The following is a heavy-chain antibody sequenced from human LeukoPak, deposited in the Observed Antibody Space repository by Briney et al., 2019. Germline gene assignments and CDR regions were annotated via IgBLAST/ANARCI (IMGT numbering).Heavy chain of an antibody. CDR3: AREHVHCSSTSCYAYFDY. D-gene: IGHD2-2*01. CDR1: GFTFSSYW. CDR2: IKQDGSDK. Sequence: GGSLRLSCAASGFTFSSYWMSWVRQAPGKGLEWVANIKQDGSDKSYVDSVKGRFTISRDNAKNSLYLQMNSLRAEDTAVYYCAREHVHCSSTSCYAYFDYWGQGTLVTVSS. J-gene: IGHJ4*02. V-gene: IGHV3-7*01.